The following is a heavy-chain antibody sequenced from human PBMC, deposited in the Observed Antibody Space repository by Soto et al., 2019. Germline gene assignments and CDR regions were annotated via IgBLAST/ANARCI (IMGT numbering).Heavy chain of an antibody. Sequence: QVQLVQSGAEVKKPGASVKVSCKASGYTFTSYAMHWVRQAPGQRLEWMGWINAGNGNTKYSQKFQGRVTITRDTPASTADMEVSSLRSEDTAVYYCARGASPLIDYWGQGALVTVSS. CDR3: ARGASPLIDY. J-gene: IGHJ4*02. CDR2: INAGNGNT. CDR1: GYTFTSYA. V-gene: IGHV1-3*01. D-gene: IGHD1-26*01.